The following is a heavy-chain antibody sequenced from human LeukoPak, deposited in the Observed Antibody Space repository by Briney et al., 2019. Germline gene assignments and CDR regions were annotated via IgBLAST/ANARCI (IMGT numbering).Heavy chain of an antibody. V-gene: IGHV5-51*01. D-gene: IGHD3-10*01. CDR2: IYPGDSTT. CDR1: GYGFTTYW. J-gene: IGHJ4*02. Sequence: GESLKISCQASGYGFTTYWIGWVRQMPGKGLAWMGIIYPGDSTTIYTPSFEGQVTMSADTSISTAYLQWSSLKASDTAKYYCARSFSMVRVVTDFDHWGQGTLVTVSS. CDR3: ARSFSMVRVVTDFDH.